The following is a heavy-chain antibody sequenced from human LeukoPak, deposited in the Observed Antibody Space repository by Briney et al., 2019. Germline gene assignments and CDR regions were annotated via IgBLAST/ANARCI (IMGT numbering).Heavy chain of an antibody. CDR2: ISWNSGSI. J-gene: IGHJ6*03. CDR3: AGAATDYYFYMDV. CDR1: GFTFDDYA. D-gene: IGHD1-26*01. V-gene: IGHV3-9*01. Sequence: GGSLRLSCAASGFTFDDYAMHWVRQAPGKGLEWVSGISWNSGSIGYADSVKGRFTISRDNAKNSLYLQMNSLRAEDTAVYYCAGAATDYYFYMDVWGKGTTVTISS.